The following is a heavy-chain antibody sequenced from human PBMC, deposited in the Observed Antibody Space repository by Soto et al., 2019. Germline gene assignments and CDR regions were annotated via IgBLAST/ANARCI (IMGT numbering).Heavy chain of an antibody. CDR1: GFTFSSYA. Sequence: GGSLRLSCAASGFTFSSYAMHWVRQAPGKGLEWVAVISYDGSNKYYADSVKGRFTISRDNSKNTLYLQMNSLRAEDTAVYYCERWSQQLTFDYWGQGTLVTVSS. J-gene: IGHJ4*02. CDR2: ISYDGSNK. D-gene: IGHD6-13*01. CDR3: ERWSQQLTFDY. V-gene: IGHV3-30-3*01.